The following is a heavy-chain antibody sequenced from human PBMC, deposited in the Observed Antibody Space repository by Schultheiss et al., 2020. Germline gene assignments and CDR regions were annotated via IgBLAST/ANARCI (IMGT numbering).Heavy chain of an antibody. V-gene: IGHV3-15*01. J-gene: IGHJ4*02. Sequence: GGSLRLSCAASGFTFSSYAMSWVRQAPGKGLEWVGRIKSKTDGGTTDYAAPVKGRFTISRDDSKNTLYLQMNSLKTEDTAVYYCTTLGDYGDSRDYWGQGTLVTVSS. CDR1: GFTFSSYA. D-gene: IGHD4-17*01. CDR3: TTLGDYGDSRDY. CDR2: IKSKTDGGTT.